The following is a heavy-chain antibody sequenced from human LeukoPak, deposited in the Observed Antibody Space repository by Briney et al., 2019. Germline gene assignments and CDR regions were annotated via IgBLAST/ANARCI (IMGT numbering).Heavy chain of an antibody. Sequence: GGSLRLSCAASGFTFSGYAMSWVRQAPGKGLEWVSSISGSGAGTFYADSVRGRLAISRDNSKNTLYVQTNSLRADDTAVYYCAKGRESTGLFDYWGQGTLVTVSS. J-gene: IGHJ4*02. CDR1: GFTFSGYA. CDR3: AKGRESTGLFDY. D-gene: IGHD1-26*01. V-gene: IGHV3-23*01. CDR2: ISGSGAGT.